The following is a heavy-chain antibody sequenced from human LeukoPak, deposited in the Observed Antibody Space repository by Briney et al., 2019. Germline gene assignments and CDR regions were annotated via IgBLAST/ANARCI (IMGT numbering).Heavy chain of an antibody. J-gene: IGHJ5*02. CDR3: AREAYHMTTVTPA. V-gene: IGHV3-53*01. CDR1: GFSSY. CDR2: FYSGGTT. D-gene: IGHD4-17*01. Sequence: GGSLRLSCAASGFSSYMSWVRQAPGKGLEWVSVFYSGGTTYYADSIKGRFTVSRDNSKNTLYLQMNSLRAEDTAVYYCAREAYHMTTVTPAWGQGTLVTVSS.